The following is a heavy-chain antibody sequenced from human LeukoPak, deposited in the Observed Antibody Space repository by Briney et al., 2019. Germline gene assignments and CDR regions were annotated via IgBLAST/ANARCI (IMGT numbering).Heavy chain of an antibody. D-gene: IGHD6-13*01. CDR1: GFTVSSNY. Sequence: GGSLRLSCAASGFTVSSNYMSWVRQAPGKGLEWVSAISGSGDSTYYGDSVKGRFTISRDKSKNTLYLQMNSLRAEDTAVYYCAKTRPLDSSSWSHGDYWGQGTLVTVSS. J-gene: IGHJ4*02. CDR2: ISGSGDST. V-gene: IGHV3-23*01. CDR3: AKTRPLDSSSWSHGDY.